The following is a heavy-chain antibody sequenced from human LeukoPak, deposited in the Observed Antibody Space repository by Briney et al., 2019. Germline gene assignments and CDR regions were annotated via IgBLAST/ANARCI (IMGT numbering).Heavy chain of an antibody. Sequence: SETLSLTCTASGGSISSSSYYWGWIRQPPGKGLEWIGSIYYSGSTYYNPSLKSRVTISVDTSKNQFSLKLSSVTAADTAVYYCARASYSYDINGWVPFDYWGQGTLVTVSS. CDR1: GGSISSSSYY. D-gene: IGHD3-22*01. J-gene: IGHJ4*02. V-gene: IGHV4-39*01. CDR2: IYYSGST. CDR3: ARASYSYDINGWVPFDY.